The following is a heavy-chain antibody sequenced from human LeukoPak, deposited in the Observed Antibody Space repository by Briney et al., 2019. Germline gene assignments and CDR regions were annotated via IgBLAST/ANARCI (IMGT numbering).Heavy chain of an antibody. CDR2: INPSGGST. J-gene: IGHJ4*02. D-gene: IGHD3-3*01. CDR1: GYTFTSYY. V-gene: IGHV1-46*01. Sequence: GASVKVSCKASGYTFTSYYMHWVRQAPGQGLEWMGIINPSGGSTSYAQKFQGRVTMTRDMSTSTVYMELSSLRSEDTAVYYCARSGYDFWRGYYLPPNYWGQGTLVTVSS. CDR3: ARSGYDFWRGYYLPPNY.